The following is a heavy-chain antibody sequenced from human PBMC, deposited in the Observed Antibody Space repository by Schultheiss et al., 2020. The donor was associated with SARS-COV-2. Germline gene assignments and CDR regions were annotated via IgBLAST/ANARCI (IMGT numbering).Heavy chain of an antibody. D-gene: IGHD4-23*01. CDR2: ISWDGGST. CDR1: GFMFRNYW. Sequence: GGSLRLSCAASGFMFRNYWMHWVRQAPGKGLEWVSLISWDGGSTYYADSVKGRFTISRDNSKNSLYLQMNSLRAEDTALYYCAKGGYGGNSRDAFDIWGQGTMVTVSS. CDR3: AKGGYGGNSRDAFDI. V-gene: IGHV3-43D*04. J-gene: IGHJ3*02.